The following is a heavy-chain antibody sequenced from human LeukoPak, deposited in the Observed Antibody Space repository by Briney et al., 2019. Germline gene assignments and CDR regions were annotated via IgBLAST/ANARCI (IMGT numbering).Heavy chain of an antibody. D-gene: IGHD5-18*01. CDR2: IYYSGST. Sequence: SETLSLTCTVSGGSVSSGSYYWSWIRQPPGKGLEWIGYIYYSGSTNYNPSLKSRVTISVDTSENQFSLKLSSVTAADTAVYYCARGGLQLWFKPKFDYWGQGTLVTVSS. J-gene: IGHJ4*02. CDR1: GGSVSSGSYY. CDR3: ARGGLQLWFKPKFDY. V-gene: IGHV4-61*01.